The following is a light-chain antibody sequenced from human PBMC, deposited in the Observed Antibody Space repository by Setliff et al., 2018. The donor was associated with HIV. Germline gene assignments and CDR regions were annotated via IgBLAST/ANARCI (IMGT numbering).Light chain of an antibody. J-gene: IGLJ2*01. CDR1: SSDVGGYSY. Sequence: LTQPASVSGSPGQSITISCTGTSSDVGGYSYVSWYQQHPGKAPKLMIYEVSNRPSGVSNRFSGSKSGNTASLTISGLQAEDEADYYCNSYTTTSTHVLFGGGTK. CDR3: NSYTTTSTHVL. CDR2: EVS. V-gene: IGLV2-14*01.